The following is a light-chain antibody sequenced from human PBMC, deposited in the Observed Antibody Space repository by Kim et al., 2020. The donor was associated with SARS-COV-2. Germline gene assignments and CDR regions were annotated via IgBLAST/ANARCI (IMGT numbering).Light chain of an antibody. J-gene: IGLJ1*01. CDR3: NSYTTSSTFV. CDR2: DVS. CDR1: SSDVGAFNL. V-gene: IGLV2-14*02. Sequence: QSALTQPASVSGSPGQSITISCTGTSSDVGAFNLVSWYQQHPGKAPKLMIYDVSQPPSGVSDRFSGSKSGNTASLTISGLHTEDEADYYCNSYTTSSTFVFGSGTKVTVL.